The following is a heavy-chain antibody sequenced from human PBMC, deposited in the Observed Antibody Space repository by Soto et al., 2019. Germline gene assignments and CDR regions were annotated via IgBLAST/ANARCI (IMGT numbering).Heavy chain of an antibody. CDR2: ITGSGGGT. Sequence: ETLSLTCAVSGYSISSGYYWGWIRQPPGKGLEWVSAITGSGGGTYYADSVKGRFTVSRDNSKNTLYLQMHSLRAEDAAIFYCAKWDTHGIIPPTVGGNYYYYDIDVWGQGARVTVSS. V-gene: IGHV3-23*01. D-gene: IGHD5-18*01. J-gene: IGHJ6*02. CDR3: AKWDTHGIIPPTVGGNYYYYDIDV. CDR1: GYSISSGYY.